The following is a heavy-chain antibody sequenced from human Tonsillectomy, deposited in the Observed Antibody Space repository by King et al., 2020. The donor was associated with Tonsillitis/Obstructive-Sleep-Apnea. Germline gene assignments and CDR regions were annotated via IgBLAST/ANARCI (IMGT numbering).Heavy chain of an antibody. Sequence: VRLLESGGGLVQSGGSLRLSCVASGFTFSNYAMSWVRQVPGMGLEWVSAISGDGGSTYYADSVKGRLTISRDSLKNTFYVQMNSLGDDDTALYYCSKDSTRYYMDVWGKGTTVIVSS. CDR1: GFTFSNYA. CDR3: SKDSTRYYMDV. CDR2: ISGDGGST. V-gene: IGHV3-23*01. J-gene: IGHJ6*03.